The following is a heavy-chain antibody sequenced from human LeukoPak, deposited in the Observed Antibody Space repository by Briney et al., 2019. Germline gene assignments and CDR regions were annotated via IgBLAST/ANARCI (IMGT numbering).Heavy chain of an antibody. CDR1: GYTFTSYD. Sequence: ASVKVSCKASGYTFTSYDINWVRQATGQGLEWMGWMNPNSGNTGYAQKFQGRVTITRNTSISTAYMELSGLRSEDTAVYYCARGGHGDYVVDYWGQGTLVTVSS. D-gene: IGHD4-17*01. CDR3: ARGGHGDYVVDY. V-gene: IGHV1-8*03. J-gene: IGHJ4*02. CDR2: MNPNSGNT.